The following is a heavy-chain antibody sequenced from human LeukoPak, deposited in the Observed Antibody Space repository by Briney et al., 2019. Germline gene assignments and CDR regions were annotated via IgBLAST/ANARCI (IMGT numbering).Heavy chain of an antibody. Sequence: SETLSLTCAVYGGSFSGYYWSWIRQPPGKGLEWIGEINHSGSTNYNPSLKSRVTISVDTSKNQFSLKLSSVTAADTAVYYCARDSSSSYDYWGQGTLVTVSS. CDR3: ARDSSSSYDY. V-gene: IGHV4-34*01. J-gene: IGHJ4*02. CDR1: GGSFSGYY. D-gene: IGHD6-13*01. CDR2: INHSGST.